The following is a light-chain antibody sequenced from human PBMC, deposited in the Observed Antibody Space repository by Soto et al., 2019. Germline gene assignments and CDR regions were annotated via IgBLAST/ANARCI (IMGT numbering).Light chain of an antibody. V-gene: IGKV1-9*01. CDR1: QGLSSD. Sequence: DIPLTQSPSFLSASVGDRVTITCRASQGLSSDLAWYQQKPGKAPKLLIYAASTLQSGVPSRFSGSGSGTEFTLTISSLQPEDFATYYCLQLNSYPITFGQGTRLEIK. CDR3: LQLNSYPIT. J-gene: IGKJ5*01. CDR2: AAS.